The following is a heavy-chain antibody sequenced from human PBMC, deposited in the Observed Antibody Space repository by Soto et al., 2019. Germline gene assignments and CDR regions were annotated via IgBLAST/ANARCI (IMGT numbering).Heavy chain of an antibody. CDR3: ARKVRYAFDI. CDR1: GGSFSGYY. CDR2: INHSGST. J-gene: IGHJ3*02. V-gene: IGHV4-34*01. Sequence: ASETLSLTCAVYGGSFSGYYWSWIRQPPGKGLEWIGEINHSGSTNYNPSLKSRVTISVDTSKNQFSLKLSSVTAADTAVYYCARKVRYAFDIWGQGTMVTVSS.